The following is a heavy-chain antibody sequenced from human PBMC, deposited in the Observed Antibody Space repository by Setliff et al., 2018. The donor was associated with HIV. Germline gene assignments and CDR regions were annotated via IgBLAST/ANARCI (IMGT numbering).Heavy chain of an antibody. CDR3: ARMATVYYYYMDV. Sequence: GASVKVSCKTSGYRFIGHYLHWVRLAPGQGPEWVGWINPETGDPNYAQGFTGRFVFSLDTSVSTAYLQISSLKAEDTAVYYCARMATVYYYYMDVWGKGTTVTVSS. D-gene: IGHD4-4*01. J-gene: IGHJ6*03. CDR1: GYRFIGHY. V-gene: IGHV7-4-1*02. CDR2: INPETGDP.